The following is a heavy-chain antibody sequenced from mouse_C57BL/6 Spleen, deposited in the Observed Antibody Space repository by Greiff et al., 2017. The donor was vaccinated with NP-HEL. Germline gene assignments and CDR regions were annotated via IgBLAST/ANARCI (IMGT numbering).Heavy chain of an antibody. Sequence: QVHVKQSGPELVKPGASVKISCKASGYSFTSYYIHWVKQRPGQGLEWIGWIYPGSGNTKYNEKFKGKATLTADTSSSTAYMQLSSLTSEDSAVYYCARSGITTVVSYYAMDYWGQGTSVTVSS. D-gene: IGHD1-1*01. CDR3: ARSGITTVVSYYAMDY. CDR2: IYPGSGNT. J-gene: IGHJ4*01. CDR1: GYSFTSYY. V-gene: IGHV1-66*01.